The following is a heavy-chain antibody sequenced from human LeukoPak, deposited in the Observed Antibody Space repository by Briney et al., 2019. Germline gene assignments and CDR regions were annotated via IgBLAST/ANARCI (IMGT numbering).Heavy chain of an antibody. CDR1: GFTFSSYS. D-gene: IGHD3-10*01. V-gene: IGHV3-21*01. CDR3: ARARFGELLFGAFDI. Sequence: GGSLRLSCAASGFTFSSYSMNWVRQAPGKGLEWVSSISSSSSYIYYADSVKGRFTISRDNAKNSLYLQMNSLRAEDTAVYYCARARFGELLFGAFDIWGQGTMVTVSS. J-gene: IGHJ3*02. CDR2: ISSSSSYI.